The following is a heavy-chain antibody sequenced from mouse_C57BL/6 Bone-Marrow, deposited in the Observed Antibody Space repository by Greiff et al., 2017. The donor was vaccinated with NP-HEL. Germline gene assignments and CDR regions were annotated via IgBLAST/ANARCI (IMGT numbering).Heavy chain of an antibody. J-gene: IGHJ3*01. Sequence: ESGPGLVKPSQSLSLTCSVTGYSITSGYYWNWIRQFPGNKLEWMGYISYDGSNNYNPSLKNRISITRDTSKNQFFLKLNSVTTEDTATYYGARGGYYGSRAWFAYWGQGTLVTVSA. D-gene: IGHD1-1*01. CDR3: ARGGYYGSRAWFAY. CDR2: ISYDGSN. CDR1: GYSITSGYY. V-gene: IGHV3-6*01.